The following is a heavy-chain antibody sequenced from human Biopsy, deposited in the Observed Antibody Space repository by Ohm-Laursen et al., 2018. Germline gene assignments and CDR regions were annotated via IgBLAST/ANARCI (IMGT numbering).Heavy chain of an antibody. D-gene: IGHD3-22*01. CDR1: GFTFSSSG. Sequence: LRLSCTASGFTFSSSGMHWVRQAPGKGLEWVSLISNDGDIKYSADSMEGRFTISRDNSRNTLFLQMNSLKAEDTAVYYCAKDRFPYTSGYSSVFEYWGQGTLVTVSS. CDR2: ISNDGDIK. CDR3: AKDRFPYTSGYSSVFEY. J-gene: IGHJ4*02. V-gene: IGHV3-30*18.